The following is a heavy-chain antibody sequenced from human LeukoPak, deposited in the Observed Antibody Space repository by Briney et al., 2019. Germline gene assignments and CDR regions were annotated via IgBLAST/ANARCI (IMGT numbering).Heavy chain of an antibody. CDR1: GFTFSNYA. CDR2: ISGGGADR. V-gene: IGHV3-23*01. J-gene: IGHJ4*02. Sequence: GGSLRLSCAASGFTFSNYAMAWVRQAPRKGLEWVSTISGGGADRDYADSVKGRFTISRDNSKNTLYLQMPSLRVHDTAVYYCAKSAYTFHDPYYFDRWGQGTLVTVSS. D-gene: IGHD3-9*01. CDR3: AKSAYTFHDPYYFDR.